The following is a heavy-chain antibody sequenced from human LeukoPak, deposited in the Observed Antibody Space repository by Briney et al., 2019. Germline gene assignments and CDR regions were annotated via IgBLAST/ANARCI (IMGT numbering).Heavy chain of an antibody. J-gene: IGHJ4*02. CDR1: GFTFSSYT. CDR3: AKDTGTSPRYYFDC. CDR2: ISSSSSTI. Sequence: GGSLRLSCAASGFTFSSYTMNWVRQAPGKGLEWVSYISSSSSTIYYADSVKGRFTISRDNSKNTLYLQINSLRAEDTAIYYCAKDTGTSPRYYFDCWGQGTLVTVSS. V-gene: IGHV3-48*01. D-gene: IGHD3-10*01.